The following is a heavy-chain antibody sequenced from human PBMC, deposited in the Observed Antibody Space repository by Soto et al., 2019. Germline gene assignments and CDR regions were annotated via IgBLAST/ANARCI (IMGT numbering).Heavy chain of an antibody. CDR1: GGSVSSSSYY. Sequence: QLQLQESGPGLVKPSETLSLTCTVSGGSVSSSSYYWGWVRQPPGKGLEWIGSVYYSGSTCSNPSLESLVTISVDKSKNQFSLKLMSLSAADTAVYYCGRLEGLATISYYFDYWGQGALVTVSS. J-gene: IGHJ4*02. CDR3: GRLEGLATISYYFDY. CDR2: VYYSGST. V-gene: IGHV4-39*01. D-gene: IGHD3-9*01.